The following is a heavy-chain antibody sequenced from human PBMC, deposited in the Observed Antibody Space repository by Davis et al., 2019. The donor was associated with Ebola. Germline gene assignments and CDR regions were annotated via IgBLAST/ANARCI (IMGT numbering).Heavy chain of an antibody. J-gene: IGHJ4*01. CDR1: GVTFRSNW. CDR2: INSDGSFT. D-gene: IGHD3-16*01. V-gene: IGHV3-74*01. CDR3: ATDPYGGNPQSADY. Sequence: HTGGSLRLSCAASGVTFRSNWMQWVRHAPGKGLVWVSRINSDGSFTSYADSVKGRFTISRDNANKTLFLQMNSLRADDTAVYYCATDPYGGNPQSADYWGQGSLVTVSS.